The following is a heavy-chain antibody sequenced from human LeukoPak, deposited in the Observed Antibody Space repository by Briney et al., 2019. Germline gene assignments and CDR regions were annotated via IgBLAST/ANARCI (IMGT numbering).Heavy chain of an antibody. CDR1: GGSISSGSYY. Sequence: PSQTLSLTCTVSGGSISSGSYYWSWIRQPPGKGLEWIGEINHSGSTNYNPSLKSRVTISVDTSKNQFSLKLSSVTAADTAVYYCARGICPLWFGESRWFDPWGQGTLVTVSS. CDR2: INHSGST. D-gene: IGHD3-10*01. J-gene: IGHJ5*02. CDR3: ARGICPLWFGESRWFDP. V-gene: IGHV4-39*07.